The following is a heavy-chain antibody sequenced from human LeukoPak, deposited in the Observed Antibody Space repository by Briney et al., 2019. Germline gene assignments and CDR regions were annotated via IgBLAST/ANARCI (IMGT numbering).Heavy chain of an antibody. J-gene: IGHJ4*02. V-gene: IGHV5-51*01. CDR2: IYPGDSDT. CDR1: GYSFTSYW. D-gene: IGHD6-6*01. CDR3: ARHELREQLVPCDY. Sequence: GESLKISCKGSGYSFTSYWIGWVRQMPGKGLEWMGIIYPGDSDTRYSPSFQGQVPLSADMSISTAYLQWSSLKASDTAMYYCARHELREQLVPCDYWGQGTLVTVSS.